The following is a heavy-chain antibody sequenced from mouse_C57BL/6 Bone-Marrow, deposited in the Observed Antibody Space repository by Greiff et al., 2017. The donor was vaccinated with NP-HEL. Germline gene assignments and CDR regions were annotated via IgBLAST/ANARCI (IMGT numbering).Heavy chain of an antibody. J-gene: IGHJ1*03. D-gene: IGHD4-1*01. CDR2: ISYDGSN. CDR3: ANWDKKWYFDV. V-gene: IGHV3-6*01. Sequence: EVQLVESGPGLVKPSQSLSLTCSVTGYSITSGYYWNWIRQFPGNKLEWMGYISYDGSNNYNPSLKNRISITRDTSKNQFFLKLNSVTTEDTATYYCANWDKKWYFDVWGTGTTVTVSS. CDR1: GYSITSGYY.